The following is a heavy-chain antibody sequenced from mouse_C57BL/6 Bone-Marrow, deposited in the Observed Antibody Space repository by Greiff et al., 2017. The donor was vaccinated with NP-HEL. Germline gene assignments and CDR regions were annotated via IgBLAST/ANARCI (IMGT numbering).Heavy chain of an antibody. CDR3: ARPYYYGRRYYFDY. CDR1: GYTFTDYN. CDR2: INPNNGGT. V-gene: IGHV1-18*01. J-gene: IGHJ2*01. D-gene: IGHD1-1*01. Sequence: EVQLQESGPELVKPGASVKIPCKASGYTFTDYNMDWVKQSHGKSLEWIGDINPNNGGTSYNQKFKGKATLTVDKSSSTAYMELRSLTSEDTAVYYCARPYYYGRRYYFDYWGQGTTLTVSS.